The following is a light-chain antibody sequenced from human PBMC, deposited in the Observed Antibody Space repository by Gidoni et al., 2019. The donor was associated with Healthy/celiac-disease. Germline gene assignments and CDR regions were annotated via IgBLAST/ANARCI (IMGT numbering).Light chain of an antibody. J-gene: IGKJ4*01. CDR2: GAS. Sequence: EILMTQSPATLSVSPGERATLSCRASQSVSSNLAWYQQKPGQAPRLLIYGASTRATGIPARLSGSGSGTEFTLTISSLQSEDFAVYYCQQYNNWPSLTFGGGTKVEIK. CDR3: QQYNNWPSLT. V-gene: IGKV3-15*01. CDR1: QSVSSN.